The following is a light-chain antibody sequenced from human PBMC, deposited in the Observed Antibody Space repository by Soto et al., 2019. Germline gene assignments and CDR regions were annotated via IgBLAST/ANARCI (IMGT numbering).Light chain of an antibody. CDR3: QQYASSPQS. CDR2: GAS. J-gene: IGKJ1*01. CDR1: QSVSSTY. Sequence: EIVVTQSPCTLSLSPGERATLSCRASQSVSSTYLAWYQHKLGQAPRLLIYGASSKPSGIPARFSGSGSGTDFTITISRLEPEDFAVYYCQQYASSPQSFGQGNKVEVK. V-gene: IGKV3-20*01.